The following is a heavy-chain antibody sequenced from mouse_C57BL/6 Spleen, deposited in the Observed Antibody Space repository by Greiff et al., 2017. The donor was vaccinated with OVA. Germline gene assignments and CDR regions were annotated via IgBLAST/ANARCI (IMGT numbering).Heavy chain of an antibody. J-gene: IGHJ4*01. CDR1: GFTFSSYT. CDR2: ISGGGGNT. Sequence: DVMLVESGGGLVKPGGSLKLSCAASGFTFSSYTMSWVRQTPEQRLEWVATISGGGGNTYYPDSVKGRFTISRDNATHTLYLQMSSLRSEDTAVYYCARRGYAIDYWGQGTSVTVSS. V-gene: IGHV5-9*01. CDR3: ARRGYAIDY.